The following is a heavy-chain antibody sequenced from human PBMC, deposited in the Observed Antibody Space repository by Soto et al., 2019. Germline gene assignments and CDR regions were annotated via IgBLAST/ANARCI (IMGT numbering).Heavy chain of an antibody. D-gene: IGHD6-13*01. J-gene: IGHJ5*02. CDR1: GGSFSGYY. CDR3: ARDSSRNWFDP. CDR2: INHSGST. V-gene: IGHV4-34*01. Sequence: SETLSLTCAVYGGSFSGYYWSWIRQPPGKGLEWIGEINHSGSTNYNPSLKSRVTISVDTSKNQFSLKLSSVTAADTAVYYCARDSSRNWFDPWGQGTLVTVSS.